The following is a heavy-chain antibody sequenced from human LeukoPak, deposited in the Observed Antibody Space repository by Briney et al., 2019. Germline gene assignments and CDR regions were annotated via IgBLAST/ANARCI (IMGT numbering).Heavy chain of an antibody. D-gene: IGHD3-9*01. Sequence: ASVKVSCKASGGTFSSYAISWVRQAPGQGLEWMGRIIPIFGTANYAQKFQSRVTITTDESTSTAYMELSSLRSEDTAVYYCARVVYYDILTGYTNYWYFDLWGRGTLVTVSS. CDR3: ARVVYYDILTGYTNYWYFDL. CDR2: IIPIFGTA. J-gene: IGHJ2*01. V-gene: IGHV1-69*05. CDR1: GGTFSSYA.